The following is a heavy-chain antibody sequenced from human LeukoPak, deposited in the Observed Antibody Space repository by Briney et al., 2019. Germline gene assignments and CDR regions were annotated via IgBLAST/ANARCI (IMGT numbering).Heavy chain of an antibody. Sequence: ASVKVSCKASGYTFTGYYIHWVRQAPGQGLEWMGWINPNSGGSKYAQKFQGRVTMTRDTSISTAYMELSRLRYDDTAVYYCAAGIRTLDYWGQGTLVTVSS. CDR3: AAGIRTLDY. CDR2: INPNSGGS. V-gene: IGHV1-2*02. D-gene: IGHD3-16*01. CDR1: GYTFTGYY. J-gene: IGHJ4*02.